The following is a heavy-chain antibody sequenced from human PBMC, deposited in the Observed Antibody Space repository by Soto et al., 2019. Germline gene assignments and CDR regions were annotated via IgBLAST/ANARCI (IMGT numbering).Heavy chain of an antibody. CDR1: WFTFSSHA. J-gene: IGHJ4*02. CDR2: LVKTGA. V-gene: IGHV3-23*01. Sequence: EVQLLESGGGLVQPRWSLRLSCAASWFTFSSHAMSWVRKSPVKCLEVVASLVKTGAYYADSVKGRFSISRDTSKSTLFLQLNNVRADDSAIYYCVTNCWYSYYAFDYWGQGTLVTVS. CDR3: VTNCWYSYYAFDY. D-gene: IGHD6-13*01.